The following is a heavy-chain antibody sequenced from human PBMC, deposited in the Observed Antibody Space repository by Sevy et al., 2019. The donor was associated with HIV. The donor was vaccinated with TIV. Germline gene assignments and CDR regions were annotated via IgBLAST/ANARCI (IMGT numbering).Heavy chain of an antibody. D-gene: IGHD2-2*01. Sequence: SEPLSLTCTVSGGSISSGDYYWTWMRQPPGKGLEWIGYIYYSGIIYYNPSLKSRVAISVDTVKNQFSLKLTSVTAADTAVYYGARYCISTSPHNWFDPWGQGTLVTVSS. V-gene: IGHV4-30-4*01. CDR1: GGSISSGDYY. J-gene: IGHJ5*02. CDR2: IYYSGII. CDR3: ARYCISTSPHNWFDP.